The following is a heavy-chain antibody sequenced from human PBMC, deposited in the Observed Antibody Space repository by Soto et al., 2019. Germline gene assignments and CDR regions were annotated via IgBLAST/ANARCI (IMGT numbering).Heavy chain of an antibody. CDR3: ARDLLGIARAY. J-gene: IGHJ4*02. D-gene: IGHD6-13*01. CDR2: IKQDGSEK. CDR1: GFTFSSYW. Sequence: VGSVRLSCAASGFTFSSYWMSWVRQAPGKGLEWVANIKQDGSEKYYVDSVKGRFTISRDNAKNSLYLQMNSLRAEDTAVYYCARDLLGIARAYWGQGTLVTVSS. V-gene: IGHV3-7*01.